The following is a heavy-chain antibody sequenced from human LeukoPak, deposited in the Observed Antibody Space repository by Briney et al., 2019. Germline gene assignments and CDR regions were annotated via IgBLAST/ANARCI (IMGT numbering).Heavy chain of an antibody. CDR2: IYYSGST. Sequence: ASETLSLTCTVTGGSISSYYWSWIRQPPGKGPEWIGYIYYSGSTNYNPSLKSRVTISVDTSKNQFSLKLSSVTAADTAVYYCAREKHWYFDLWGRGTLVTVSS. V-gene: IGHV4-59*01. CDR1: GGSISSYY. J-gene: IGHJ2*01. CDR3: AREKHWYFDL.